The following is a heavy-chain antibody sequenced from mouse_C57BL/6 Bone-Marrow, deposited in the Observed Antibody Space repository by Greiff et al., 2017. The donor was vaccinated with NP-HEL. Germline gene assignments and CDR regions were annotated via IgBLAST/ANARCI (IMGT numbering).Heavy chain of an antibody. J-gene: IGHJ1*03. CDR2: IYPGDGDT. V-gene: IGHV1-80*01. D-gene: IGHD1-1*01. CDR3: ASGAITTVVARYFDV. CDR1: GYAFSSYW. Sequence: VQLQQSGAELVKPGASVKISCKASGYAFSSYWMNWVKQRPGKGLEWIGQIYPGDGDTNYNGKFKGKATLTADKSSSTAYMQLSSLTSEDSAVYFCASGAITTVVARYFDVWGTGTTVTVSS.